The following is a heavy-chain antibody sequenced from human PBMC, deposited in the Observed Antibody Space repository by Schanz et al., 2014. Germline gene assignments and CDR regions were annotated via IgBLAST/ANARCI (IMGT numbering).Heavy chain of an antibody. CDR3: TRDRGALINHNDALDL. Sequence: EVQLVESGGGLVQPGGSLRLSCAASGFSISFHWMSWVRQAPGKGPEWVANIKQDGSEKYYVDSVKGRFTISRDNSKNTVYLQMNSLRSEDTAVYYCTRDRGALINHNDALDLWGQGTMVSVSS. CDR1: GFSISFHW. J-gene: IGHJ3*01. CDR2: IKQDGSEK. V-gene: IGHV3-7*01. D-gene: IGHD3-16*01.